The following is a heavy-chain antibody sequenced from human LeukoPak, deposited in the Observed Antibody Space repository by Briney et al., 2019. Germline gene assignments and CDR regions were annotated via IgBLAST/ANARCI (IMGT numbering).Heavy chain of an antibody. Sequence: ASVKVSRKASGYTFTSYAMHWVRQAPGQRLEWMGWINAGNGNTKYSQKFQGRVTITRDTSASTAYMELSSLRSEDTAVYYCARDLEQWRRHAFDIWGQGTMVTVSS. V-gene: IGHV1-3*01. CDR2: INAGNGNT. CDR1: GYTFTSYA. CDR3: ARDLEQWRRHAFDI. J-gene: IGHJ3*02. D-gene: IGHD6-19*01.